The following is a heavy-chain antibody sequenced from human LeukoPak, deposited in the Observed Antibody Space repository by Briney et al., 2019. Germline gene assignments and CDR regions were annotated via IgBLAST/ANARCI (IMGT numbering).Heavy chain of an antibody. Sequence: RPSETLSLTCAVSGGSISSGGYSWSWIRQPPGKGLEWIGYIYHSGSTYYNPSLKSRVTISVDRSKNQFSLKLSSVTAADTAVYYCAREVGGGYCSGGSCYGPWYFDYWGQGTLVTVSS. CDR2: IYHSGST. V-gene: IGHV4-30-2*01. D-gene: IGHD2-15*01. CDR3: AREVGGGYCSGGSCYGPWYFDY. J-gene: IGHJ4*02. CDR1: GGSISSGGYS.